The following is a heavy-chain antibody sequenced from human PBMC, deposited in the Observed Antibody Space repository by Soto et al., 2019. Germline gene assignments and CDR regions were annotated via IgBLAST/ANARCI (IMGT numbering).Heavy chain of an antibody. Sequence: GGSLRLSCAASVVTFSNSWMIWVRQAPGKGLEWVANIKEDGSEKDYVDPVKGRFTITRDNAKNSLYLQMNNLRAEDTAVYFCTRKRFGMDVWGQGTTVTVSS. CDR2: IKEDGSEK. V-gene: IGHV3-7*01. J-gene: IGHJ6*02. CDR3: TRKRFGMDV. CDR1: VVTFSNSW.